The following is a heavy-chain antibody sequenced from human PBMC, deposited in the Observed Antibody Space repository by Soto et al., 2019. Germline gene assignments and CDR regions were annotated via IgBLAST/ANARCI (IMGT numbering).Heavy chain of an antibody. Sequence: QVQLVQSGAEVKKSGSSEKVSCKASGGTFGSYAISWVRQAPGQGLEWMGGIIPIPGTANYAQKFQGRVTIAADESTSTAYMELSSLRSEDTAVYYCARSHGSSTSLEIYYYYYYGMDVWGQGTTVTVSS. D-gene: IGHD2-2*01. CDR1: GGTFGSYA. V-gene: IGHV1-69*01. CDR3: ARSHGSSTSLEIYYYYYYGMDV. J-gene: IGHJ6*02. CDR2: IIPIPGTA.